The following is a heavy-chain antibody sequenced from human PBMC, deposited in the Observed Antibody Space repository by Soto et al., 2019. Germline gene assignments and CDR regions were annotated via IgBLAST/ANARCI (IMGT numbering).Heavy chain of an antibody. D-gene: IGHD2-2*01. V-gene: IGHV3-23*01. CDR2: ISGTGVPT. CDR1: GFAFSTYA. J-gene: IGHJ5*02. CDR3: AKSFCSSSSCFFLWVDP. Sequence: EVQLLESGGGLVQLGGSLRLSCAASGFAFSTYAMSWVRQAPGKGLECISLISGTGVPTLYAESVKGRFSVSRDNSKDTLFLEMNNLRVDDTAIYYCAKSFCSSSSCFFLWVDPWGPGTLVTVSS.